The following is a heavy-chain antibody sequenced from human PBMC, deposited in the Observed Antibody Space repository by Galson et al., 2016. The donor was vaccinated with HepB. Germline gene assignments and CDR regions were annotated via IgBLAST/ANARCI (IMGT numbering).Heavy chain of an antibody. J-gene: IGHJ4*02. CDR3: AKEVGTVTTFLFDY. CDR2: IWYDGSNK. D-gene: IGHD4-17*01. Sequence: SLRLSCAASGFTFSRYGMHWVRQAPGKGLEWVAIIWYDGSNKFYADSVKGRFTISRDNSKNKLYLQMNSQSAEDTAVYSCAKEVGTVTTFLFDYWGQGSLVTVSS. V-gene: IGHV3-33*06. CDR1: GFTFSRYG.